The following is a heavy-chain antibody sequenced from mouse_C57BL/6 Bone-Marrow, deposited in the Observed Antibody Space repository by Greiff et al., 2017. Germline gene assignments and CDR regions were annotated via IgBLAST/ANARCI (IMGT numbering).Heavy chain of an antibody. V-gene: IGHV5-17*01. J-gene: IGHJ1*03. CDR1: GFTFSDYG. CDR3: ASLDV. CDR2: ISSGSSTI. Sequence: VQLQQSGGGLVKPGGSLKLSCAASGFTFSDYGMHWVRQAPEKGLEWVAYISSGSSTIYYADTVKGRFTISRDNAKNTLFLQMTSLRSEDTAMYYCASLDVWGTGTTVTVSS.